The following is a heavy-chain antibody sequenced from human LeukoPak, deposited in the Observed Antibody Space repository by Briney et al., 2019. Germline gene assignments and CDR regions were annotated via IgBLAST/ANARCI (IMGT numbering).Heavy chain of an antibody. CDR1: GYTFTDYY. D-gene: IGHD2-21*02. CDR2: INPNSGGT. V-gene: IGHV1-2*02. CDR3: ARDRGRGLVTAITKRPYYFDY. J-gene: IGHJ4*02. Sequence: GASVKVSCKASGYTFTDYYMHWVRQAPGQGLEWMGWINPNSGGTNYAQKFQGRVTMTRDASISTAYMDLSGLRSDDTALYYCARDRGRGLVTAITKRPYYFDYWGQGTLVTVSS.